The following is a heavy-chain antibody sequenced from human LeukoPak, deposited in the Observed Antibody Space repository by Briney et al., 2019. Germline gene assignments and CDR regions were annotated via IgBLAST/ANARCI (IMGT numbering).Heavy chain of an antibody. CDR1: GFTFSSYG. CDR2: ISYDGSNK. V-gene: IGHV3-30*03. CDR3: ARDTAGADY. J-gene: IGHJ4*02. Sequence: GGSLRLSCAASGFTFSSYGMHWVRQAPGKGLEWVAVISYDGSNKYYADSVKGRFTISRDNAKNSLFLQMNSLRAQDTALYYCARDTAGADYWGQGTLVTVSP. D-gene: IGHD1-26*01.